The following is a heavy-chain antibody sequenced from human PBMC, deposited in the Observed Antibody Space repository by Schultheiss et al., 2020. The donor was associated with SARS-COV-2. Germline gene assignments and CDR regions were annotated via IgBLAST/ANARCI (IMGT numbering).Heavy chain of an antibody. CDR1: GYTFTNYG. Sequence: ASVKVSCRASGYTFTNYGISWVRQAPGLGLEWMGWISAYNGNTNYAQKLQGRVTMTTDKSTGTAYMEVSSLRSEDTAVYYCATDDQTVTLRYLEYWGQGTLVTVSS. J-gene: IGHJ4*02. V-gene: IGHV1-18*01. CDR3: ATDDQTVTLRYLEY. CDR2: ISAYNGNT. D-gene: IGHD4-17*01.